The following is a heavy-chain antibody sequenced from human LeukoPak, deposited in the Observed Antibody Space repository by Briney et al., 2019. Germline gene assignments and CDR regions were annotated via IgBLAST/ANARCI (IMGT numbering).Heavy chain of an antibody. CDR1: GFTVSSNY. Sequence: NPGGSLRLSCAASGFTVSSNYMSWVRQAPGKGLEWVSSISSSSSYIYYADSVKGRFTISRDNAKNSLYLQMNSLRAEDTAVYYCARDSSRYYDFWSGYPSYYYYMDVWGKGTTVTVSS. V-gene: IGHV3-21*01. D-gene: IGHD3-3*01. CDR3: ARDSSRYYDFWSGYPSYYYYMDV. J-gene: IGHJ6*03. CDR2: ISSSSSYI.